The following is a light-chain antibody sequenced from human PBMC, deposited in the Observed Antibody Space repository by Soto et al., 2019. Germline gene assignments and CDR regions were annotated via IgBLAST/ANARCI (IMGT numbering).Light chain of an antibody. V-gene: IGLV7-46*01. Sequence: QTVVTQEPSLTVSPGGTVTLTCGSSTGAVTSGHYPYWFQQKTGQAPRTLDYNTSDKHSWAPARFSGSLLGGKAALTLSGAQHEDDAEYYCLLSYRGARVFGGGTKLTVL. CDR2: NTS. J-gene: IGLJ3*02. CDR3: LLSYRGARV. CDR1: TGAVTSGHY.